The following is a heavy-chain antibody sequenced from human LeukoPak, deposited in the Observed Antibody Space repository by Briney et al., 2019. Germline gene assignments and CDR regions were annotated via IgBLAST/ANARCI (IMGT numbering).Heavy chain of an antibody. CDR2: LFYSGST. Sequence: PSETLSLTCTVSGGSISSYYWSWIRQPPGKGLEWIGSLFYSGSTYYNPSLKSRVTISVDTSKNQFSLQLSSVTAADTAVYYCARQYDTGGYYCFDYWGQGTLVTVAS. CDR1: GGSISSYY. D-gene: IGHD3-22*01. CDR3: ARQYDTGGYYCFDY. J-gene: IGHJ4*02. V-gene: IGHV4-59*08.